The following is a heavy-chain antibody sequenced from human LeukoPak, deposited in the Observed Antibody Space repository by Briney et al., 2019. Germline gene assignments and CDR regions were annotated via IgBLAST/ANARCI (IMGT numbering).Heavy chain of an antibody. CDR1: GFTFSSYG. Sequence: GGSLRLSCAASGFTFSSYGMHWVRQAPGKGLEWVAFIRYDGSNKYYADSVKGRFTISRDTSKNTLYLQVTILRAEDTAVYYCAKDGRPKRGCSSTSCLNYLDYWGQGTLVTVSS. CDR2: IRYDGSNK. V-gene: IGHV3-30*02. CDR3: AKDGRPKRGCSSTSCLNYLDY. D-gene: IGHD2-2*01. J-gene: IGHJ4*02.